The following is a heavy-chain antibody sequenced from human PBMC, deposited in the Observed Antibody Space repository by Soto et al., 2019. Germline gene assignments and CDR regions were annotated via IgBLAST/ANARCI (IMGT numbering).Heavy chain of an antibody. V-gene: IGHV1-18*01. CDR1: GYTFTSYG. CDR3: ARELLWFGELLSDYYYYLDV. Sequence: QVQLVQSGAEVKKPGASVKVSCKASGYTFTSYGISWVRQAPGQGLEWMGWISAYNGNTNYAQKLQGTVTMTTDTSTSTAYIELSSLRSDDTAVYYCARELLWFGELLSDYYYYLDVWVKGTTVTVSS. D-gene: IGHD3-10*01. CDR2: ISAYNGNT. J-gene: IGHJ6*03.